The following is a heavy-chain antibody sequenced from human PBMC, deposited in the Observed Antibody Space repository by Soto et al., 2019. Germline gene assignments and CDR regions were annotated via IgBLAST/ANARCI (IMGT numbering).Heavy chain of an antibody. D-gene: IGHD3-22*01. CDR1: GFSFSSYW. V-gene: IGHV3-7*04. CDR3: ARGDYYDSSGPFSDAFDI. Sequence: PGGVLRLSCAASGFSFSSYWMSWVRQAPGKGLEWVANIKEDGSQKWYVDSVKGRFTVSRDNAKNSLYLQMNSLRAEDTAVYYCARGDYYDSSGPFSDAFDIWGQGTMVTVSS. CDR2: IKEDGSQK. J-gene: IGHJ3*02.